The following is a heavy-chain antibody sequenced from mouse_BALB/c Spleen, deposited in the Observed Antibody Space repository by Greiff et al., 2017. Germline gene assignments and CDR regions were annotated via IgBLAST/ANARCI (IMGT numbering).Heavy chain of an antibody. CDR2: INPNNGGT. J-gene: IGHJ3*01. CDR3: AREGDDYGPWFAY. Sequence: EVKLMESGPELVKPGASVKISCKPSGYTFTEYTMHWVKQSHGKSLEWIGGINPNNGGTSYNQKFKGKATLTVDKSSSTAYMELRSLTSEDSAVYYCAREGDDYGPWFAYWGQGTLVTVSA. V-gene: IGHV1-18*01. CDR1: GYTFTEYT. D-gene: IGHD1-2*01.